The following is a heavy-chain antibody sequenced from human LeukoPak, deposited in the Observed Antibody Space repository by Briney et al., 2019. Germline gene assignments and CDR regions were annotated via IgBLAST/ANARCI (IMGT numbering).Heavy chain of an antibody. Sequence: SQTLSLTCTVSGGSISSGDYYWSWIRQPPGKGLEWIAYIYYSGSTYYNPSLKSRFTISVDTSKNLCTLKLSSVTAGDTAVYYCARSRGYDSSVYWTDDNAFDIWGQGTMVTVSS. CDR1: GGSISSGDYY. CDR3: ARSRGYDSSVYWTDDNAFDI. J-gene: IGHJ3*02. CDR2: IYYSGST. V-gene: IGHV4-30-4*01. D-gene: IGHD3-22*01.